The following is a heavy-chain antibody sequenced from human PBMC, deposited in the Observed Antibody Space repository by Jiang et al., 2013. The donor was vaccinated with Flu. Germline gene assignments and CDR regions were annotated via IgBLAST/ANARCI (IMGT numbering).Heavy chain of an antibody. CDR3: ARALSSSWYVGGYYYYGMDV. V-gene: IGHV3-21*01. CDR1: GFTFSSYS. Sequence: VQLVESGGGLVKPGGSLRLSCAASGFTFSSYSMNWVRQAPGKGLEWVSSISSSSSYIYYADSVKGRFTISRDNAKNSLYLQMNSLRAEDTAVYYCARALSSSWYVGGYYYYGMDVWGQGTTVTVSS. CDR2: ISSSSSYI. J-gene: IGHJ6*02. D-gene: IGHD6-13*01.